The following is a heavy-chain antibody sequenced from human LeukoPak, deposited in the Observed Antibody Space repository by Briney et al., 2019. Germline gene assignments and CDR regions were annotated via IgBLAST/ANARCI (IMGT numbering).Heavy chain of an antibody. J-gene: IGHJ4*02. Sequence: SVKVSCKASGGTFSSYAISWVRQAPGQGLEWMGGIIPIFGTANYAQKFQGRVTITADESTSTAYMELSSLRSEDTAVYYCATFARRAYYFDYWGQGTLVTVSS. V-gene: IGHV1-69*13. CDR3: ATFARRAYYFDY. CDR2: IIPIFGTA. CDR1: GGTFSSYA. D-gene: IGHD5-24*01.